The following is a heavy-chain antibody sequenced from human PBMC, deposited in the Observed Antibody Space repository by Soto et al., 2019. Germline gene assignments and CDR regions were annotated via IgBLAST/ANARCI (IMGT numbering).Heavy chain of an antibody. CDR2: ISGGGSDT. Sequence: PGGSLRLSCAASGFTFNGFYMNWIRQAPGRGLEWVSSISGGGSDTNYADSVKGRFTVSRDNARNSLYLQMNSLRAEDTAFYYCARDYSNKGFDYWSQGTLVTVSS. J-gene: IGHJ4*02. CDR3: ARDYSNKGFDY. D-gene: IGHD4-4*01. CDR1: GFTFNGFY. V-gene: IGHV3-11*05.